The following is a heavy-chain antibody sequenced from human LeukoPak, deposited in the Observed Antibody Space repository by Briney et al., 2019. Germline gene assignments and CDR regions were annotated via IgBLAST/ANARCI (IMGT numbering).Heavy chain of an antibody. CDR3: ARVPGRQQGFDY. CDR2: INPNSGGT. Sequence: GASVKVPCKASGYTFTGYYMHWVRQAPGQGLEWMGWINPNSGGTNYAQKFQGRVTMTRDTSISTAYMELSRLRSDDTAVYYCARVPGRQQGFDYWGQGTLVTVSS. D-gene: IGHD6-13*01. V-gene: IGHV1-2*02. CDR1: GYTFTGYY. J-gene: IGHJ4*02.